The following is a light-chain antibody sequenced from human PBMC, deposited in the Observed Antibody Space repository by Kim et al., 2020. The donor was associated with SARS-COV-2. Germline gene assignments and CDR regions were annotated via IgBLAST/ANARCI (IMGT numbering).Light chain of an antibody. CDR2: DAS. Sequence: SPGERATLSCRASQSLSSNIAWYQQKPGQAPRLLIYDASTRATGIPARFSGSGSGTEFTLTISSLQSEDFAVYYCQQYNNWPPLTFGGGTKVDIK. CDR1: QSLSSN. CDR3: QQYNNWPPLT. V-gene: IGKV3-15*01. J-gene: IGKJ4*01.